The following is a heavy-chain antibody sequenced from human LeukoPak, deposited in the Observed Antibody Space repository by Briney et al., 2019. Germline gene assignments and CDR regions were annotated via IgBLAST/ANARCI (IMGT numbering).Heavy chain of an antibody. V-gene: IGHV3-30*02. CDR1: GFTFSSYG. J-gene: IGHJ4*02. D-gene: IGHD3-10*01. CDR3: AKDRIRFVVGSGSYGTCPFDH. Sequence: GGSLRLSCAASGFTFSSYGMHWVRQAPGKGLEWVAFIRYDGSNKYYADSVKGRFTISRDNSKNTLYLQMNSLGAEDTAVYYCAKDRIRFVVGSGSYGTCPFDHWGQGTLVTVSS. CDR2: IRYDGSNK.